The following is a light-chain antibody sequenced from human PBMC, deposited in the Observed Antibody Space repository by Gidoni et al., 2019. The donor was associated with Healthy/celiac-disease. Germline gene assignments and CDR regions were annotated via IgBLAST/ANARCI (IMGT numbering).Light chain of an antibody. CDR2: KAS. Sequence: DIQMTQSPSTLSASVGDRVTITCRASQSISSWLAWYQQKPGKAPKLLIYKASSLESGVPSRISGSGSGTEFTLTISSLQPDDFATYYCQQYNSYSGTFXQXTKVEIK. CDR1: QSISSW. J-gene: IGKJ1*01. V-gene: IGKV1-5*03. CDR3: QQYNSYSGT.